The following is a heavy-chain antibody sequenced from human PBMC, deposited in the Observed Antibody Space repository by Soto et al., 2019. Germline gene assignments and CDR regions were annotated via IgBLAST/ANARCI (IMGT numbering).Heavy chain of an antibody. CDR1: GYTFNNYD. J-gene: IGHJ4*02. V-gene: IGHV1-46*02. Sequence: QVQLVQSGAEGKKPGASVKVSCEASGYTFNNYDMHWVRQAPGQGLEWMGIINPGGGSTSYAQKFQGRVTMTRDTSTTTVYMELSSLTSEDTAVYYCARVRYYGSGSYSFDYWGQGTLVTVSS. CDR3: ARVRYYGSGSYSFDY. CDR2: INPGGGST. D-gene: IGHD3-10*01.